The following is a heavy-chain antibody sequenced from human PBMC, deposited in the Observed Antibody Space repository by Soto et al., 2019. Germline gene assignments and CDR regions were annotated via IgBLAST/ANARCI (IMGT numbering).Heavy chain of an antibody. Sequence: QVQLVQSGAEVKKPGASVKVSCKASGYTFTSYGISWVRQAPGQGLEWMGWISAYNGNTNYAQKLQGRVTMTTDTSXSXAYMELRSLRLDDTAVYYCARWWPQFSRYYYYGMDVWGQGTTVTVSS. CDR2: ISAYNGNT. CDR1: GYTFTSYG. D-gene: IGHD5-12*01. V-gene: IGHV1-18*01. CDR3: ARWWPQFSRYYYYGMDV. J-gene: IGHJ6*02.